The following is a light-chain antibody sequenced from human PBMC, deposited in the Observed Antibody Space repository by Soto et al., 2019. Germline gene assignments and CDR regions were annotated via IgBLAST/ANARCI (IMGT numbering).Light chain of an antibody. CDR3: SSYTTSSTVV. Sequence: QSVLTQPASVSGSPGQSITISCTGTSSGVGGYNYVSWYQQHPGKAPKLMIYEVSNRPAEVSNRFSGSKSGNTASLTISGLQAEDEADYYCSSYTTSSTVVFGGGTKLTVL. CDR1: SSGVGGYNY. V-gene: IGLV2-14*01. J-gene: IGLJ2*01. CDR2: EVS.